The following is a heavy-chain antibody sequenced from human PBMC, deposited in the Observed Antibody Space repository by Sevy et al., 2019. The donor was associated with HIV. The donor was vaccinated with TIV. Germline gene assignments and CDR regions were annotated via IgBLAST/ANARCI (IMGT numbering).Heavy chain of an antibody. Sequence: ASVKVSCKVSGYTLTELSMHWVRQAPGKGLEWMGGFDPEDGETIYAQKFQGRVTMTEDTSTDTAYMELSSLRSEDTAVYYCATLSIAVAGDFDYWGQRTLVTVSS. D-gene: IGHD6-19*01. CDR2: FDPEDGET. CDR1: GYTLTELS. J-gene: IGHJ4*02. V-gene: IGHV1-24*01. CDR3: ATLSIAVAGDFDY.